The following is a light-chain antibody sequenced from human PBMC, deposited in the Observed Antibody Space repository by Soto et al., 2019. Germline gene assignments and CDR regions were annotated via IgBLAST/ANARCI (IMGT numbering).Light chain of an antibody. CDR1: QSSDSL. CDR2: TAS. V-gene: IGKV1-5*03. CDR3: PQYNSYLT. J-gene: IGKJ1*01. Sequence: DIPMTHSPSTLSASVGDRVTITWRARQSSDSLFAWYQQKPEKATKLLIYTASSLDGVVPSMFSSRGAGTEFPPTISRQSPDDFVTYCCPQYNSYLTFGRGTKVDIK.